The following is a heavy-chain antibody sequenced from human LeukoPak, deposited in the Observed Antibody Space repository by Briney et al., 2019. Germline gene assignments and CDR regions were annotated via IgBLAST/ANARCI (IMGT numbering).Heavy chain of an antibody. CDR1: EFTFSSYG. V-gene: IGHV3-30*03. CDR3: TRDGGSAMPFDY. Sequence: PGRSLRLSCAASEFTFSSYGMHWVRRAPGKGLEWVALISYDGSNEYYAGSVEGRFTISRDNAKNSLYLQMNSLRAEDTAVYYCTRDGGSAMPFDYWGQGTLVTVSS. J-gene: IGHJ4*02. D-gene: IGHD2-2*01. CDR2: ISYDGSNE.